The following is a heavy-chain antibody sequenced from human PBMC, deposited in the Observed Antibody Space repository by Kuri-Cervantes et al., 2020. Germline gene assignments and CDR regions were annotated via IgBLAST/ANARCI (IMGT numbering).Heavy chain of an antibody. Sequence: GGSLRLSCKGSGYSFTSYWIGWVRQMPGKGLEWMGIIYPGDSDTRYSPSFQGQVTISADKSISTAYLQWSSLKASGTAMYYCARRVFRDVSSSSVGYYYYYMDVWGKGTTVTVSS. J-gene: IGHJ6*03. CDR2: IYPGDSDT. CDR1: GYSFTSYW. CDR3: ARRVFRDVSSSSVGYYYYYMDV. V-gene: IGHV5-51*01. D-gene: IGHD6-6*01.